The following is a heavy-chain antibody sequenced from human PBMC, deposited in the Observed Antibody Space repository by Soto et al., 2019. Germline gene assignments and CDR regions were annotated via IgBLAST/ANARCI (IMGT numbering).Heavy chain of an antibody. CDR2: IIGNGGST. CDR3: AKDPCSGSGWYGGDY. V-gene: IGHV3-23*01. D-gene: IGHD6-19*01. Sequence: EVQLLESGGGLVQPGGSLRLSCAASGFTFRSYAMIWVRQAPGKGLEWVSAIIGNGGSTYYAESVKGRFTISRDNSKNTLYLQMNSLIADDTAVYYCAKDPCSGSGWYGGDYWGQGTLVTVSS. J-gene: IGHJ4*02. CDR1: GFTFRSYA.